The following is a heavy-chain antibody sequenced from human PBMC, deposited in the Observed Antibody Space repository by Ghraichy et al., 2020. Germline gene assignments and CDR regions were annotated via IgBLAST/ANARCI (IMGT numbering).Heavy chain of an antibody. J-gene: IGHJ4*02. Sequence: GGSLRLSCAASGFTFTNHNMNWVRQAPGKGLEWVSYVSNTNMILYEDSVKARFTVSRDNAKNSVSLEMNSLRAEDTAIYYCVRELNWAFDYWGQGAMVTVS. CDR2: VSNTNMI. CDR3: VRELNWAFDY. V-gene: IGHV3-69-1*02. D-gene: IGHD7-27*01. CDR1: GFTFTNHN.